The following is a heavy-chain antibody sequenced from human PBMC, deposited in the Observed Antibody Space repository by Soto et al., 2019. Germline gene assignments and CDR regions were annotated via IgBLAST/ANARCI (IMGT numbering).Heavy chain of an antibody. CDR1: GYTFASYY. CDR2: IYPGDSDT. Sequence: ASVKVSCKASGYTFASYYMHWVRQAPGQGLEWMGIIYPGDSDTRYSPSFQGQVTISADKSISTAYLQWSSLKASDTAMYYCARQRVAGIFYASDIWGQGTMVTVSS. V-gene: IGHV5-51*01. D-gene: IGHD6-19*01. J-gene: IGHJ3*02. CDR3: ARQRVAGIFYASDI.